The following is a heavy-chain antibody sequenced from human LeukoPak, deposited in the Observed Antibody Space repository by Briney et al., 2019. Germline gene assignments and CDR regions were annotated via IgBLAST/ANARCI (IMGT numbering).Heavy chain of an antibody. Sequence: PGGSLRLSCAASGFTFSSYVMSWVRQAPGEGLEWVSVISGSGGVTYYADSVKGRFTISRDNSKNTLYLQMNSLRAEASAVYYCAKGGPIAIFGVVYNWFDPWGQGTLVTVSS. D-gene: IGHD3-3*01. CDR2: ISGSGGVT. CDR3: AKGGPIAIFGVVYNWFDP. CDR1: GFTFSSYV. V-gene: IGHV3-23*01. J-gene: IGHJ5*02.